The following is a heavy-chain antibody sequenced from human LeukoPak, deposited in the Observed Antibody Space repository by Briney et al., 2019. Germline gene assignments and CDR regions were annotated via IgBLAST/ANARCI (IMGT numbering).Heavy chain of an antibody. CDR2: ISGSGGST. CDR3: AKTGTPWYYFDY. V-gene: IGHV3-23*01. CDR1: GFTFSSYA. J-gene: IGHJ4*02. Sequence: GGSLRLSCAASGFTFSSYAMSWVRQAPGKGLEWVSAISGSGGSTYYXDSVXGRFTISRDNSKNTLYLQMNSLRAEDTAVYYCAKTGTPWYYFDYWGQGTLVTVSS. D-gene: IGHD6-13*01.